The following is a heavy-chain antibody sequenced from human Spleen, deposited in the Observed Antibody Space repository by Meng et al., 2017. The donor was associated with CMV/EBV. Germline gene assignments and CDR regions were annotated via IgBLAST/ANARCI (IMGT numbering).Heavy chain of an antibody. V-gene: IGHV3-9*01. J-gene: IGHJ6*02. CDR2: ISWNSGSI. CDR1: GFNFYDYA. Sequence: GGSLRLSCAASGFNFYDYAMHWVRQAPGKGLEWVSGISWNSGSIGYADSVKGRFTISRDNSKNTLYLQMNSLRAEDTAVYYCATQGPSYSSSSPYYYYGMDVWGQGTTVTVSS. CDR3: ATQGPSYSSSSPYYYYGMDV. D-gene: IGHD6-6*01.